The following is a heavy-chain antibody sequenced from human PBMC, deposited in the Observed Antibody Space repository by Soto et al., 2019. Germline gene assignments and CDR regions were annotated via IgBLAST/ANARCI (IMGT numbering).Heavy chain of an antibody. Sequence: SETLSLTCAVYGGSFSGYYWSWIRQPPGKGLEWIGEINHSGSTNYNPSLKSRVTISVDTSKNQFSLKLSSVTAADTAVYYCARGQKTPDIVVVPAAMWFDYWGHGTLVTVSS. CDR2: INHSGST. J-gene: IGHJ4*01. V-gene: IGHV4-34*01. CDR1: GGSFSGYY. CDR3: ARGQKTPDIVVVPAAMWFDY. D-gene: IGHD2-2*01.